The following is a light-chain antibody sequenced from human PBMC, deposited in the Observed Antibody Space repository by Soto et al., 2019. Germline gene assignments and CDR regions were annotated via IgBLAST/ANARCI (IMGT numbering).Light chain of an antibody. CDR1: QNINNY. J-gene: IGKJ3*01. Sequence: DIQMTQSPSSLSASVGDRVTITCRASQNINNYLNWYQQKPGEAPKLLIFAASNLQSGVPSRFSGSGSGTDFTLTISSLQPEDFAAYYCQQSSSTPLFTSGPGTKVDIK. CDR2: AAS. CDR3: QQSSSTPLFT. V-gene: IGKV1-39*01.